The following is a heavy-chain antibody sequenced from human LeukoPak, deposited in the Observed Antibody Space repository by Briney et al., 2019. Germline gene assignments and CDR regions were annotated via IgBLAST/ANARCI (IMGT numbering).Heavy chain of an antibody. Sequence: GGSLRLSCAASGFTFSNYWMHWVRQAPGKGLVWVSRINSDGSSRNYADSVKGRFTISRDNAKNTLYLQMNSLRAEDTAVYYCAKEGTWYPPGNFDYWGQGTLVTVSS. CDR1: GFTFSNYW. V-gene: IGHV3-74*01. CDR3: AKEGTWYPPGNFDY. CDR2: INSDGSSR. D-gene: IGHD6-13*01. J-gene: IGHJ4*02.